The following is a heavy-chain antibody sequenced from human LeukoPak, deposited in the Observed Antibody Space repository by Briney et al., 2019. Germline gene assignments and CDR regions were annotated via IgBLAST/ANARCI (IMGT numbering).Heavy chain of an antibody. J-gene: IGHJ5*02. D-gene: IGHD1-20*01. V-gene: IGHV1-46*01. CDR1: GYSFTKYL. Sequence: ASVKVSCKTSGYSFTKYLIHWVRQAPGQGLEWVGTINPNGDATNYAPRLQGRLTLTQDTSTSTVYMELRGLTPDDTAVYYCARPLFCAFDNCGYWLDPWGPGTLVTVSS. CDR3: ARPLFCAFDNCGYWLDP. CDR2: INPNGDAT.